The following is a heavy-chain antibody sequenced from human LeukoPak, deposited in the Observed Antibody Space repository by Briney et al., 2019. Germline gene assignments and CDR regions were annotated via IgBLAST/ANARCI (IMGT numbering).Heavy chain of an antibody. CDR2: IYASGST. CDR1: GGSISSGSYY. V-gene: IGHV4-61*02. Sequence: SETLSLTCTVSGGSISSGSYYWNWIRQPAGKGLEWIGRIYASGSTNYNPSLQGRVSISLDTSKNQFSLKLTSVTAADAAIYYCARRGDVWGKGTTATISS. J-gene: IGHJ6*04. CDR3: ARRGDV.